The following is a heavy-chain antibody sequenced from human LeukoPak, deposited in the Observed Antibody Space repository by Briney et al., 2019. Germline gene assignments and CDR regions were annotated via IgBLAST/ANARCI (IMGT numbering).Heavy chain of an antibody. D-gene: IGHD1-26*01. V-gene: IGHV4-59*01. CDR3: ARWVGVTSYFDY. Sequence: SGTLSLTCTVSGGSISSYYWSWIRQPPGKGLEWIGYIYFSGSTNYNPSLKSRVTILVDTSKNQFSLKLSSVTAADTAAYYCARWVGVTSYFDYWGQGTLVTVSS. CDR2: IYFSGST. J-gene: IGHJ4*02. CDR1: GGSISSYY.